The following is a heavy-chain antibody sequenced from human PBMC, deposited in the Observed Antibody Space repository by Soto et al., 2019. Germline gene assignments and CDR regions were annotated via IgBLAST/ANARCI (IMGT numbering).Heavy chain of an antibody. J-gene: IGHJ5*02. CDR1: DYTFTSYG. D-gene: IGHD6-6*01. CDR3: ARDGNSSSLGS. V-gene: IGHV1-18*01. CDR2: ISAYNGNT. Sequence: ASVKVSCKPSDYTFTSYGISWVRQAPGQGLEWMGWISAYNGNTNYAQKFQGWVTMTRDTSISTAYMELSRLRSDDTAVYYCARDGNSSSLGSWGQGTLVTVSS.